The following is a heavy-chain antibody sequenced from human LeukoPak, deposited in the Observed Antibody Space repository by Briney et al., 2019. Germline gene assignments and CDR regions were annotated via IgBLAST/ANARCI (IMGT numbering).Heavy chain of an antibody. V-gene: IGHV4-59*12. D-gene: IGHD3-22*01. CDR1: GGSISSYY. J-gene: IGHJ4*02. CDR2: IYYSGST. Sequence: PSETLSLTCTVSGGSISSYYWSWIRQPPGKGLEWIGYIYYSGSTNYNPSLKSRVTISIDTSKNQFSLKLSSVTAADTAVYYCAGTNNPDYYDSSGYSLFDYWGQGTLVTVSS. CDR3: AGTNNPDYYDSSGYSLFDY.